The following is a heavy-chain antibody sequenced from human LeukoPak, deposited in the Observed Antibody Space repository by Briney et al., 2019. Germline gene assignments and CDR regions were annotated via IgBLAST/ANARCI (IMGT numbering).Heavy chain of an antibody. D-gene: IGHD2-2*02. CDR3: AKGYCSSTSCYNYYYYMDV. CDR1: GFTFSNYA. CDR2: ISGSGGST. Sequence: GGSLRLSCAASGFTFSNYAMSWVRQAPGKGLEWVSAISGSGGSTYYADSVKGRFTISRDNSKNTLYLQMNSLRAEDTAVYYCAKGYCSSTSCYNYYYYMDVWGKGTTVTVSS. J-gene: IGHJ6*03. V-gene: IGHV3-23*01.